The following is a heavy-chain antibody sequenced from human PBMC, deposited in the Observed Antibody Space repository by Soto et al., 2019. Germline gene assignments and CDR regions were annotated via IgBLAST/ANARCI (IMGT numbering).Heavy chain of an antibody. CDR1: GFTFGSYW. D-gene: IGHD3-10*01. Sequence: GGSLRLSCAASGFTFGSYWMSWVRLALGKGPEWVATIKIHAGEKKYVDSVKCRCTMSRDNAKNSLYLQLDNLTADATAMYYGAGDSGYGSGASVHHHLNHWGSGTL. V-gene: IGHV3-7*01. CDR3: AGDSGYGSGASVHHHLNH. J-gene: IGHJ2*01. CDR2: IKIHAGEK.